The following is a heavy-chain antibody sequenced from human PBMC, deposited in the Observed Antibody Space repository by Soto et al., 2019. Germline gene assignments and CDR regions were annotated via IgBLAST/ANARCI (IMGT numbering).Heavy chain of an antibody. J-gene: IGHJ4*02. CDR3: ARDISASDGDY. V-gene: IGHV4-38-2*02. Sequence: SETLSLTCSVSGYSISSGYYWGWIRQDPGKGLEWIGNIHHSGSTYYNPSLESRVTISIVTSKNQFSLRLTSVTAADTAIYYCARDISASDGDYWGQVTLVTVSS. CDR1: GYSISSGYY. D-gene: IGHD2-21*01. CDR2: IHHSGST.